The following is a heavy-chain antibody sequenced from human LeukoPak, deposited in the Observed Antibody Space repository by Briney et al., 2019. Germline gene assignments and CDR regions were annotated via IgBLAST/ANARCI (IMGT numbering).Heavy chain of an antibody. CDR1: GGSISSSNW. CDR3: ARVSLVRGAPDYYFDY. CDR2: IYHSGST. Sequence: SETLSLTCAVSGGSISSSNWWSWVRQPPGKGLEWIGEIYHSGSTNYNPSLKSRVTISVDKSKNQSSLKLSSVTAADTAVYYCARVSLVRGAPDYYFDYWGQGTLVTVSS. D-gene: IGHD3-10*01. J-gene: IGHJ4*02. V-gene: IGHV4-4*02.